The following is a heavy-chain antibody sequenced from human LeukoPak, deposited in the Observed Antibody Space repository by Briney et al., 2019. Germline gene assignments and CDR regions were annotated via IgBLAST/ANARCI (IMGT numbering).Heavy chain of an antibody. CDR3: ARARNYYDSSGFYYEGDAFDI. Sequence: SETLSLTCTVSGGSISSYYWSWIRQPPGKGLEWIGYIYYSGSTNYNPSLKSRVTISVDTSKNQFSLKLSSVTAADTAVYYCARARNYYDSSGFYYEGDAFDIWGQGTMVTVSS. V-gene: IGHV4-59*01. D-gene: IGHD3-22*01. CDR1: GGSISSYY. J-gene: IGHJ3*02. CDR2: IYYSGST.